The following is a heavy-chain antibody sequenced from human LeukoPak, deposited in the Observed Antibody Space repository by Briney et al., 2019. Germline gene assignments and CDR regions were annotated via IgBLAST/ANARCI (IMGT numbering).Heavy chain of an antibody. CDR1: GFTFSSHA. D-gene: IGHD3-9*01. V-gene: IGHV3-23*01. CDR3: AKVAYYDILTGYMYYFDY. CDR2: ISGIGGST. J-gene: IGHJ4*02. Sequence: PGGSLRLSCAATGFTFSSHAMSWVSHAPGKGLEWVSAISGIGGSTYYADSVKGRCTMSRDNSKNTLYLQMNSLRAEDTAVYYCAKVAYYDILTGYMYYFDYWGQGTLVTVSS.